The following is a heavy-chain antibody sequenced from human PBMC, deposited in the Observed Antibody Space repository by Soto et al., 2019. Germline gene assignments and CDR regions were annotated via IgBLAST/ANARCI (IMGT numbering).Heavy chain of an antibody. V-gene: IGHV3-74*01. J-gene: IGHJ4*02. CDR3: ASPTVGGFDR. D-gene: IGHD3-16*01. Sequence: EVQLVESGGGLVQPGGSLRLSCAASGFTFRTYWMHWVRQVAGKGLEWVSHINTDGSGTSYADSVKGRFTISRDNAKNTLCLQMNNLRAEDTALYHCASPTVGGFDRWGQGTLVTVSS. CDR1: GFTFRTYW. CDR2: INTDGSGT.